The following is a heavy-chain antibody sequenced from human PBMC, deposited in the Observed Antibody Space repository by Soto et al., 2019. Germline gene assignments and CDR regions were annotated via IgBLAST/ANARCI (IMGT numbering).Heavy chain of an antibody. Sequence: VQLVPSGAEARKPGASVKVSCKASGYTFSDYYVHWVREAPGQGLEWMGWINPSSGGTIYTQRFQGRVTMTRDTSISTVYIELSRLTSVDTAVYYCAREMGLIGAPGYTWFDPWGQGALGTVSS. CDR3: AREMGLIGAPGYTWFDP. CDR1: GYTFSDYY. D-gene: IGHD1-26*01. J-gene: IGHJ5*02. CDR2: INPSSGGT. V-gene: IGHV1-2*02.